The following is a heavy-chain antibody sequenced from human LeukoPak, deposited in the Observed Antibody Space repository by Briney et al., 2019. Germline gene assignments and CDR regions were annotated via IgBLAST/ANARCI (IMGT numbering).Heavy chain of an antibody. CDR3: ARDMIGNYGDYPTAFDI. J-gene: IGHJ3*02. Sequence: GGSLRLSCVGSGFTFSNFWKNWVRQAPGKGLEWVASIKQDGSEKFYVDSVKGRFTISRDNAKNSLHLQMNSLRVEDTAVYYCARDMIGNYGDYPTAFDIWGQGTMVTVSS. V-gene: IGHV3-7*01. D-gene: IGHD4-17*01. CDR1: GFTFSNFW. CDR2: IKQDGSEK.